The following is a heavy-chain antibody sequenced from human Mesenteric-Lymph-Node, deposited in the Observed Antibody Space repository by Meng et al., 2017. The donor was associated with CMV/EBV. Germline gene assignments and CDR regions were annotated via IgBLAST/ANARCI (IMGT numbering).Heavy chain of an antibody. V-gene: IGHV1-18*04. Sequence: ASGYTFTSYGISWVRQAPGQGLEWMGWISAYNGNTNYAQKLQGRITMTTGTSTSTAYMELRSLRSDDTAVYYCARPYFGSSGWYFGYWGQGTLVTVSS. CDR1: GYTFTSYG. CDR2: ISAYNGNT. CDR3: ARPYFGSSGWYFGY. J-gene: IGHJ4*02. D-gene: IGHD6-19*01.